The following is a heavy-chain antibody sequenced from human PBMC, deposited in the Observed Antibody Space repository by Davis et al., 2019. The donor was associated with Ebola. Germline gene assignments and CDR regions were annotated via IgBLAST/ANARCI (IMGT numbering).Heavy chain of an antibody. Sequence: MPGGSLRLSCTVSGGSISSSSYSWGWIRQPPGQGLEWIGSIYQSGSTYYNPSLKSRVTIFLDTSKNQFSLQLYSVTAADTAVYYCATSTLDYYYGMDVWGQGTTVTVSS. J-gene: IGHJ6*02. CDR1: GGSISSSSYS. V-gene: IGHV4-39*01. CDR2: IYQSGST. CDR3: ATSTLDYYYGMDV.